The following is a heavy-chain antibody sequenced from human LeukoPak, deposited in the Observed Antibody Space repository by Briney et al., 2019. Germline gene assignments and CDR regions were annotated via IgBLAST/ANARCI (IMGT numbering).Heavy chain of an antibody. CDR2: INPSGGST. V-gene: IGHV1-46*01. CDR1: GYTFTSYY. Sequence: RASVKVSCKASGYTFTSYYMHWVRQAPGQGLEWMGIINPSGGSTSYAQKFQGRVTMTRDTSTSTVYMELSSLRSEDTAVYYCARDLDEYDFWSGYYIGWFDPWGQGTLVTVSS. CDR3: ARDLDEYDFWSGYYIGWFDP. J-gene: IGHJ5*02. D-gene: IGHD3-3*01.